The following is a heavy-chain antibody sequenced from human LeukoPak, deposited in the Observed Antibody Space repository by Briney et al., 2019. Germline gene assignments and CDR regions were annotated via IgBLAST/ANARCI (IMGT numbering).Heavy chain of an antibody. CDR3: VKESYCSSTSCLDYYYYGMDV. J-gene: IGHJ6*02. CDR1: GFTFSSYA. D-gene: IGHD2-2*01. Sequence: GGSLRLSCAASGFTFSSYAMSWVRQAPGKGLEWVSAISGSGGSTYYADSVKGRFTISRDNSKNTLYLQMNSLRAEDTAVYYCVKESYCSSTSCLDYYYYGMDVWGQGTTVTVSS. CDR2: ISGSGGST. V-gene: IGHV3-23*01.